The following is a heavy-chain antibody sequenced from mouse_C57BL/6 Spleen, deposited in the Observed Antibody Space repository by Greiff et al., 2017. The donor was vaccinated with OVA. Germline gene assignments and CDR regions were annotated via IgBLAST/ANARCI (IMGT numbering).Heavy chain of an antibody. CDR3: ARGTLYDEAMDY. CDR2: IDPSDSDT. CDR1: GYTFTSYW. V-gene: IGHV1-52*01. Sequence: QVQLQQPGAELVRPGSSVKLSCKASGYTFTSYWMHWVKQRPIQGLEWIGNIDPSDSDTHYNQKFKDKATLTVDTSSSTAYMQLSSLTSEDSAVYYCARGTLYDEAMDYWGQGTSVTVSS. D-gene: IGHD2-12*01. J-gene: IGHJ4*01.